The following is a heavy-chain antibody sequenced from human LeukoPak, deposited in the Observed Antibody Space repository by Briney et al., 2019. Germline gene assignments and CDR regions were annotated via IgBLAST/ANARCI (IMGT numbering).Heavy chain of an antibody. V-gene: IGHV3-23*01. Sequence: HPGGSLRLSCAASGFTFSSYAMSWVRQAPGKGLEWVSAISGSGGSTYYADSVKGRFTISRDNSKNTLYLQMNSLRAEDTAVYYCAKVRYSSSWSVFGGMDVWGKGTTVTVSS. CDR1: GFTFSSYA. CDR2: ISGSGGST. D-gene: IGHD6-13*01. J-gene: IGHJ6*04. CDR3: AKVRYSSSWSVFGGMDV.